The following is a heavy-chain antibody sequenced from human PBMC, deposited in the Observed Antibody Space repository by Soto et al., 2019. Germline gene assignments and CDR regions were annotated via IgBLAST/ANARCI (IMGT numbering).Heavy chain of an antibody. J-gene: IGHJ3*02. CDR2: ISGSGGST. CDR3: AKDSGGYCSGGSCYSFAFDI. V-gene: IGHV3-23*01. D-gene: IGHD2-15*01. Sequence: GGSLKLSFEPPGLPFSSNPMTWARQAPGKGLKWVSAISGSGGSTYYADSVKGRFTISRDNSKNTLYLQMNSLRAEDTAVYYCAKDSGGYCSGGSCYSFAFDIWGQGTMVTVSS. CDR1: GLPFSSNP.